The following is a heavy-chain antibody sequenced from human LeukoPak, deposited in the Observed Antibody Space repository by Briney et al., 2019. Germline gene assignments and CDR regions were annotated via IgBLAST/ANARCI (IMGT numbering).Heavy chain of an antibody. Sequence: GGSLRLFCAASGFTFRSYSMHWVRQAPGKGLEWVSYISSTSSTIYYADSVKGRFTISRDNAKNSLYLQMNSLRDEDTAVYYCARAAPYYYDSSGYSAFDSWGQGTMVTVSA. V-gene: IGHV3-48*02. D-gene: IGHD3-22*01. CDR3: ARAAPYYYDSSGYSAFDS. J-gene: IGHJ3*02. CDR2: ISSTSSTI. CDR1: GFTFRSYS.